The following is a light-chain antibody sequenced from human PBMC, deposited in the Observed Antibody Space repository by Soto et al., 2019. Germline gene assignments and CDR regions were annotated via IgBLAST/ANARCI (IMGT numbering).Light chain of an antibody. CDR3: QQTYNSPPWT. V-gene: IGKV1-39*01. Sequence: DIQLTQSPSSLSASVGDRVTISCRASQSISTYLNWYQQKPGTAPRLLIYGASSVKTGVPPRFSGSGSRRDFTLTISSLRPEDSATYFCQQTYNSPPWTFGQGTKVEIK. CDR1: QSISTY. J-gene: IGKJ1*01. CDR2: GAS.